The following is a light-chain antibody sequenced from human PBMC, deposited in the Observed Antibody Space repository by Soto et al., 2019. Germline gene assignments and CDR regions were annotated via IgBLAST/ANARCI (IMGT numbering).Light chain of an antibody. Sequence: QSVLTQPPSVSGAPGQRITISCTGSSSNIGARYDVHWYRQLPGTAPKLLRYGDNNRPSGVPDRFSGSKSGASASLAITGRQADEEADDYCQSYDSSLNRVFGNGTKLPV. CDR3: QSYDSSLNRV. CDR1: SSNIGARYD. V-gene: IGLV1-40*01. J-gene: IGLJ1*01. CDR2: GDN.